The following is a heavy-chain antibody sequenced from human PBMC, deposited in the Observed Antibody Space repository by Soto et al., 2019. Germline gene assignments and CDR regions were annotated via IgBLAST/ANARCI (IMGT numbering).Heavy chain of an antibody. CDR1: GFTFVNYA. V-gene: IGHV3-23*01. Sequence: EVQLMESGGGLVQPGGSLRLSCAASGFTFVNYAMSWVRQAPGKGLEWVSGISGSDYSTYYADSVKGRFTISRDNSKNALYLQMYSLRAEDTAVYYCPKELAPIGTPCFDCWGQGTLVTVSS. CDR2: ISGSDYST. J-gene: IGHJ4*02. CDR3: PKELAPIGTPCFDC. D-gene: IGHD3-3*02.